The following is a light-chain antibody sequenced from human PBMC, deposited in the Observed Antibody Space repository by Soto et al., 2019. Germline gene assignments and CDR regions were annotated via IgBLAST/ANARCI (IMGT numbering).Light chain of an antibody. CDR3: SSYTSSSTLYV. CDR2: EVT. J-gene: IGLJ1*01. V-gene: IGLV2-14*01. Sequence: LTQPHSVSSSPGKTITISCTGTSSDVGGYNYVSWYQQYPGKAPKLIIYEVTNRPSGVSNRFSGSKSGNTASLTISGLQTEDEADYYCSSYTSSSTLYVFAAGTKLTVL. CDR1: SSDVGGYNY.